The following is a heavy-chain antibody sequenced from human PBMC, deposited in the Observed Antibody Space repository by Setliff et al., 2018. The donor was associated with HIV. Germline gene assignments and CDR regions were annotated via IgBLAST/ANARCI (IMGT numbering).Heavy chain of an antibody. D-gene: IGHD4-17*01. Sequence: GESLKISCKGSGYSFTSYWISWVRQMPGKGLEWMGRIDPSNSNTNYSPSFQGHVTISADKSISTAYLQWSSLMASDTAMYYCARGFYGDYYFDYWGQGTLVTVSS. CDR3: ARGFYGDYYFDY. CDR2: IDPSNSNT. J-gene: IGHJ4*02. CDR1: GYSFTSYW. V-gene: IGHV5-10-1*01.